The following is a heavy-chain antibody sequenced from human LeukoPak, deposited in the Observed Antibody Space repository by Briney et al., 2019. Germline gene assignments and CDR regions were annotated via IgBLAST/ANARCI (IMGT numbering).Heavy chain of an antibody. CDR1: GFTFSSYA. D-gene: IGHD6-13*01. CDR3: ARSYSSSWYGNPGYDALDI. J-gene: IGHJ3*02. CDR2: ISYDGSNK. V-gene: IGHV3-30*04. Sequence: GGSLRLSCAASGFTFSSYAMHWVRQAPGKGLEWVAVISYDGSNKYYADSVKGRFTISRDNSKNTLYLQMNSLRAEDTAVYYCARSYSSSWYGNPGYDALDIWGQGTMVTVSS.